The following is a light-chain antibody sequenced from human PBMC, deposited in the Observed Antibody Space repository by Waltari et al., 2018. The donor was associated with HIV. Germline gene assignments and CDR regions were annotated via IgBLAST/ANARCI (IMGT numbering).Light chain of an antibody. J-gene: IGLJ1*01. CDR2: DVS. Sequence: QSALTQPPSVSGSPGQSVTISCTGPITNIGSSDRVSWYQQTPDRAPIPIIYDVSNRFSGVSHRFSGSKSGSQASLTISGLQTDDDADYYCCVYSIHSGFLFGTGTTLTVI. V-gene: IGLV2-18*01. CDR1: ITNIGSSDR. CDR3: CVYSIHSGFL.